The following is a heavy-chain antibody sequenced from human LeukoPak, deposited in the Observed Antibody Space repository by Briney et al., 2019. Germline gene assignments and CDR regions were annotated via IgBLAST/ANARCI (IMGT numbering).Heavy chain of an antibody. CDR3: AKGSYYDSSGSFYFDY. J-gene: IGHJ4*02. D-gene: IGHD3-22*01. Sequence: GGSLRLSCAASGFTFSSYAMSWVRQAPGKGLEWVSGISGSGDNTYYADSVKGRFTISRDNSKNTLYVQVNSLGTEDTAAYYCAKGSYYDSSGSFYFDYWGQGTLATVSS. V-gene: IGHV3-23*01. CDR1: GFTFSSYA. CDR2: ISGSGDNT.